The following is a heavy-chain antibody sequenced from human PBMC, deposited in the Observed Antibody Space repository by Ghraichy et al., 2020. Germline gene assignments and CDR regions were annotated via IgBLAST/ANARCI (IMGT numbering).Heavy chain of an antibody. J-gene: IGHJ1*01. CDR3: AKDSEVSADRLHC. D-gene: IGHD4-23*01. CDR2: ISNSAGST. Sequence: GGSLRLSCAASGFNLSSYAMSWVRQAPGKGLEWVSSISNSAGSTQYADSVKGRFTMSRDNAKNTLSLQMSSLRAEDTAVYYCAKDSEVSADRLHCCGQGALVTVSS. CDR1: GFNLSSYA. V-gene: IGHV3-21*06.